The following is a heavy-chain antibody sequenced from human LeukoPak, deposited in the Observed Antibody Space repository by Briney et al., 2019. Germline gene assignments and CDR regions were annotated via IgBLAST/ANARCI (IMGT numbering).Heavy chain of an antibody. CDR1: GYTFTGYY. CDR3: ARDGRSSWYDQYYFDY. D-gene: IGHD6-13*01. Sequence: ASVKVSCKASGYTFTGYYMHWVRQAPGQGLEWMGWINPNSGGTNYAQKFQGRVTMTRDTSISTAYMELRSLRSDDTAVYYCARDGRSSWYDQYYFDYWGQGTLVTVSS. J-gene: IGHJ4*02. CDR2: INPNSGGT. V-gene: IGHV1-2*02.